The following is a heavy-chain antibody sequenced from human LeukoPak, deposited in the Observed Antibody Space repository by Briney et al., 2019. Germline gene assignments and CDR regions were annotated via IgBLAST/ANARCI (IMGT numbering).Heavy chain of an antibody. D-gene: IGHD3-3*01. J-gene: IGHJ5*02. CDR2: IYTSGST. V-gene: IGHV4-61*02. CDR1: GGSICTGSYY. Sequence: PSQTLSLTCTVSGGSICTGSYYWSSIRQPAGNGLEWSGRIYTSGSTNYNPSLTSRVTLSVDTHTNLSSLKLSSVTTADTAVYYCARVPINRNYDFWSGRFDPWGQGTLVTVSS. CDR3: ARVPINRNYDFWSGRFDP.